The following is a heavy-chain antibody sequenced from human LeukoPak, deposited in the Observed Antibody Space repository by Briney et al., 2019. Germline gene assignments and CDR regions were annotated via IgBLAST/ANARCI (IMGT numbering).Heavy chain of an antibody. V-gene: IGHV3-7*01. CDR3: ARVGRRYDILTGYYYY. J-gene: IGHJ4*02. CDR1: GFTFSSYW. CDR2: IKQDGSEK. D-gene: IGHD3-9*01. Sequence: TGGSLRLSCAASGFTFSSYWMSWVRQAPGKGLEWVANIKQDGSEKYYVDSVKGRFTISRDNAKNSLYLQMNSLRAEDTAVYYCARVGRRYDILTGYYYYWGQGTLVTVSS.